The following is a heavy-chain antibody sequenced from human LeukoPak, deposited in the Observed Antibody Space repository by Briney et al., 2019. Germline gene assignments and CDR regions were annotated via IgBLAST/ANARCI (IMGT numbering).Heavy chain of an antibody. Sequence: GASVKVSYKASGYTFTGYYMHWVRQAPGQGLEWMGWINPNSGGTNYAQKFQGRVTMTRDTSISTAYMELSGLRSDDTAVYYCARESTVVTSFDYWGQGTLVTVSS. CDR1: GYTFTGYY. CDR2: INPNSGGT. CDR3: ARESTVVTSFDY. J-gene: IGHJ4*02. V-gene: IGHV1-2*02. D-gene: IGHD4-23*01.